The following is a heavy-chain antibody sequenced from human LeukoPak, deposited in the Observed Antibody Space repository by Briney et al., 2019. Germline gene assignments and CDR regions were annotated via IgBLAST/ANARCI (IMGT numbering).Heavy chain of an antibody. J-gene: IGHJ6*02. D-gene: IGHD2-2*01. V-gene: IGHV1-18*01. CDR1: GYTFTSYG. Sequence: ASVKVSCKASGYTFTSYGISWVRQAPGQGLEWMGWISAYNGNTNYAQKLQGRVTMTTDTSTSTAYMELRSLRSDDTAVYYCAREGLPLVPAAQYYYYYGMDVWGQGTTVTVSS. CDR2: ISAYNGNT. CDR3: AREGLPLVPAAQYYYYYGMDV.